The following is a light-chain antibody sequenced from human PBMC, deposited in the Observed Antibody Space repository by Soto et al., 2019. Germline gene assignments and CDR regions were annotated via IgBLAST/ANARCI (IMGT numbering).Light chain of an antibody. CDR2: GAS. Sequence: EIVVTQSPATLSVSPGERATLSCRASQSVSSKLAWYQQKPGQAPRLLIYGASTRATGIPGRFSGSGSGTEFTLTISSLQSEDFAVYYCQQYGSSSWTFGQGTKV. J-gene: IGKJ1*01. CDR1: QSVSSK. V-gene: IGKV3-15*01. CDR3: QQYGSSSWT.